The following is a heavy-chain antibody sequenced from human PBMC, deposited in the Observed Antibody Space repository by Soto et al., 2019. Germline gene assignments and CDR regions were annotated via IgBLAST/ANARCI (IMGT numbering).Heavy chain of an antibody. CDR1: GFTFSDHQ. D-gene: IGHD3-9*01. CDR3: ARAGSPFHSDSTGYWGFDY. J-gene: IGHJ4*02. V-gene: IGHV3-53*01. CDR2: IYSSGTT. Sequence: EVQLVESGGGLIQPGGSLRLSCAASGFTFSDHQMNWVRQAPGRGLEWVSVIYSSGTTYDGDSVKGRFTISRDNSKNTLYIQMNSLRTEDTALYYCARAGSPFHSDSTGYWGFDYWGQGTLVTVSS.